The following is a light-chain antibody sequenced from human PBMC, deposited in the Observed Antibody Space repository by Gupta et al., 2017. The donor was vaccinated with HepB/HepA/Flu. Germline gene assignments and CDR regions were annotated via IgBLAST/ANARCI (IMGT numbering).Light chain of an antibody. CDR2: GAP. Sequence: ETVMTHSPATLPVFPGERATLPCRASQVVSSNLAWYQQKHVQGPRLLIYGAPTRATGISDRVSGRGCGTEFSLTLRTVQTVDFLDYISEKYINWSLYTFGQGTRLEIK. CDR1: QVVSSN. CDR3: EKYINWSLYT. J-gene: IGKJ2*01. V-gene: IGKV3-15*01.